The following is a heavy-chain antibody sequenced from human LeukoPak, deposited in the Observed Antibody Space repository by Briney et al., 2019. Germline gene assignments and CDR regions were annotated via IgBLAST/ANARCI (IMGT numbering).Heavy chain of an antibody. CDR1: GDSISSNGYY. V-gene: IGHV4-39*07. CDR3: ARYESGSMYDY. D-gene: IGHD3-10*01. J-gene: IGHJ4*02. CDR2: THYSGST. Sequence: PSETLSLACTVSGDSISSNGYYWGWIRQPPGKGLEWLGSTHYSGSTQDIPSLKSRVTISIDTSKNQFSLKLSSVTAADTAVYYCARYESGSMYDYWGQGTLVTVSS.